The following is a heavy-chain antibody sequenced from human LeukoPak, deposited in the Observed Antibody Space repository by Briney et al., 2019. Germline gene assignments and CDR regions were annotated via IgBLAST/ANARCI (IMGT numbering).Heavy chain of an antibody. Sequence: AGGSLRLSCAASGFTFNNYGVHWVRQAPGKGLEWMALIWYDGSNKYYADSVKGRFTISRDNSKNTLYLQMNSLRAEDTAVYYCSREYFDWSRNYYYGMDVWGQGTTVTVSS. CDR1: GFTFNNYG. CDR2: IWYDGSNK. J-gene: IGHJ6*02. CDR3: SREYFDWSRNYYYGMDV. D-gene: IGHD3-9*01. V-gene: IGHV3-33*01.